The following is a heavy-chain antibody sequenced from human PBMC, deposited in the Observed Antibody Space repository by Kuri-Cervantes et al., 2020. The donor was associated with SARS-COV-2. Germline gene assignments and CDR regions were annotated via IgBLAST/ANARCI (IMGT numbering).Heavy chain of an antibody. Sequence: GESLKSSCAASGFTFSSYSMHWVRQAPGKGLEWVSYISSSSSTIYYADSVKGRFTISRDNAKNTLYLQMNSLRTEDTAVYYCARGRYDFDYWGQGTLVTVSS. D-gene: IGHD3-22*01. CDR2: ISSSSSTI. CDR3: ARGRYDFDY. V-gene: IGHV3-48*01. J-gene: IGHJ4*02. CDR1: GFTFSSYS.